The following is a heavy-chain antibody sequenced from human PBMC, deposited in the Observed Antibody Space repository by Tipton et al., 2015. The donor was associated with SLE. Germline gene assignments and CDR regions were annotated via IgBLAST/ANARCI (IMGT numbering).Heavy chain of an antibody. V-gene: IGHV4-61*02. CDR3: AREPPGGYCSSTSCMGYFDY. J-gene: IGHJ4*02. D-gene: IGHD2-2*01. Sequence: TLSLTCTVSGGSISSGSYYWSWIRQPAGKGLEWIGRIYTSGSTNYNPSLKSRVTISVDTSKNQFSLKLSSVTAADTAVYYCAREPPGGYCSSTSCMGYFDYWGQGTLVTVSS. CDR1: GGSISSGSYY. CDR2: IYTSGST.